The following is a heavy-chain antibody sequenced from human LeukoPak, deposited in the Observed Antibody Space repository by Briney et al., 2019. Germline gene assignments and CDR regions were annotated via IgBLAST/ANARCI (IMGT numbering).Heavy chain of an antibody. Sequence: SETLSLTCTVSGGSISSSSYYWGWIRQPPGKGLEWIGSIYYSGSTYYNPSLKSRVTISVDTSKNQFSLKLSSVIAADTAVYYCAAGSRGRFDYWGQGTLVTVSS. V-gene: IGHV4-39*01. J-gene: IGHJ4*02. CDR2: IYYSGST. CDR3: AAGSRGRFDY. CDR1: GGSISSSSYY.